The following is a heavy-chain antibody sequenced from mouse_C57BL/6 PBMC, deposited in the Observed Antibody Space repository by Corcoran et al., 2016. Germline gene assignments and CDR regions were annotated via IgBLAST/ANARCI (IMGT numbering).Heavy chain of an antibody. J-gene: IGHJ1*03. CDR3: ARSGYSNYDWYFDV. CDR1: GYTFTDYN. Sequence: EVQLQQSGPELVKPGASVKIPCKASGYTFTDYNMDWVEQSHGKSLEWIGDINPNNGGTIYNQKFKGKATLTVDKSSSTAYMELRSLTSEDTAVYYCARSGYSNYDWYFDVWGTGTTVTVSS. CDR2: INPNNGGT. D-gene: IGHD2-5*01. V-gene: IGHV1-18*01.